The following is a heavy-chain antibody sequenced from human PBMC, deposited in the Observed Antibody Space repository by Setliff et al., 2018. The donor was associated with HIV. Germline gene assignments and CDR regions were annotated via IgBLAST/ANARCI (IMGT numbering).Heavy chain of an antibody. D-gene: IGHD1-26*01. V-gene: IGHV3-48*01. CDR2: ISSSSSTI. CDR1: GFTFSIYS. Sequence: GGSLRLSCADSGFTFSIYSMNWVRQAPGKGLEWVSYISSSSSTIYYADSVRGRFTISRDNAKNFLYLQMNSLRAEDTAVYYCARDLTPRLGATPFDYWGQGTLVTVSS. J-gene: IGHJ4*02. CDR3: ARDLTPRLGATPFDY.